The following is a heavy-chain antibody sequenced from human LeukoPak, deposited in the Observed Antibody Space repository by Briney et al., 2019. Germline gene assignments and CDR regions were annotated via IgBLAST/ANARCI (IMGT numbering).Heavy chain of an antibody. CDR1: GDSISSSRYY. CDR3: AREGTSWFGELFSVYHYYYMDV. Sequence: SETLSLTCTVPGDSISSSRYYWGWIRQPPGKGLEWIGSVSYSGSPYYNPSLKSRVTISVDTSKNQFSLKLSSVTAADTAVYYCAREGTSWFGELFSVYHYYYMDVWGKGTTVTVSS. D-gene: IGHD3-10*01. J-gene: IGHJ6*03. CDR2: VSYSGSP. V-gene: IGHV4-39*07.